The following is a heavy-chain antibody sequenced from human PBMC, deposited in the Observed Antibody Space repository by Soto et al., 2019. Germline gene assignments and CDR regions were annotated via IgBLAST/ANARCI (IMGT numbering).Heavy chain of an antibody. CDR2: IKSKVDGGTA. Sequence: LRLSCAASGFTFTGAWMNWVRQAPGKGLEWVGRIKSKVDGGTADYATPVKGRFTISRDDSTYTLFLQMKSLQTEDTAVYYCAADLPNEKYPIDSWGQGTLVTVSS. J-gene: IGHJ4*02. CDR1: GFTFTGAW. V-gene: IGHV3-15*07. CDR3: AADLPNEKYPIDS. D-gene: IGHD2-2*01.